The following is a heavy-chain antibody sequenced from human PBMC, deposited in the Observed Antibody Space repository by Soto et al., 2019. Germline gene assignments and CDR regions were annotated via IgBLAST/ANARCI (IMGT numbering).Heavy chain of an antibody. D-gene: IGHD4-17*01. Sequence: PGESLKISCKGSGYSFTSYWIGWVRQMPGKGLEWMGIIYPGDSDTRYSPPFQGQVTISADKSISTAYLQWSSLKASDTAMYYCARRFPTVTKGNYYYYYYMDVWGKGTTVTVSS. CDR1: GYSFTSYW. CDR2: IYPGDSDT. J-gene: IGHJ6*03. CDR3: ARRFPTVTKGNYYYYYYMDV. V-gene: IGHV5-51*01.